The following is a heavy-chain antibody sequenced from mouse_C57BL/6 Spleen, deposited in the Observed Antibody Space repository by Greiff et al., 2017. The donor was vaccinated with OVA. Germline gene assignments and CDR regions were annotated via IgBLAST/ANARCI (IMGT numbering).Heavy chain of an antibody. CDR2: IDPSDSYT. V-gene: IGHV1-59*01. Sequence: VQLQQPGAELVRPGTSVKLSCKASGYTFTSYWMHWVKQRPGQGLEWIGVIDPSDSYTNYNQKFKGKATLTVDTSSSTAYMQLSSLTSEDSAVYYGARKGYSNHGAFDYWGQGTTLTVSS. J-gene: IGHJ2*01. CDR1: GYTFTSYW. D-gene: IGHD2-5*01. CDR3: ARKGYSNHGAFDY.